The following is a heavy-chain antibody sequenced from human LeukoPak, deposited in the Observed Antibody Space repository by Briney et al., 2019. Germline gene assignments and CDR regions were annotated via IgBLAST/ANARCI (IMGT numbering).Heavy chain of an antibody. J-gene: IGHJ4*02. Sequence: GGSLRLSCTVSGFTVSSNSMSWVRQAPGKGLEWVSFIYSDNTHYSDSVKGRFTISRDNAKNSLYLQMNSLRAEDTAVYYCARGPYYDYVWGSYRPYYFDYWGQGTLVTVSS. CDR2: IYSDNT. V-gene: IGHV3-53*01. CDR3: ARGPYYDYVWGSYRPYYFDY. D-gene: IGHD3-16*02. CDR1: GFTVSSNS.